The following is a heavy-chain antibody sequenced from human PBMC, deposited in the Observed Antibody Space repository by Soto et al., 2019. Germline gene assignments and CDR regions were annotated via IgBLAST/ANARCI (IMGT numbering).Heavy chain of an antibody. V-gene: IGHV4-39*07. CDR1: GGSISSSSYY. D-gene: IGHD3-16*01. CDR3: ARRYGGNFDY. CDR2: IYYSGST. J-gene: IGHJ4*02. Sequence: SETLSLTCTVSGGSISSSSYYWGWIRQPPGKGLEWIGSIYYSGSTYYNPSLKSRVTISVDTSKNQSSLKLSSVTAADTAVYYCARRYGGNFDYWGQGTLVTVSS.